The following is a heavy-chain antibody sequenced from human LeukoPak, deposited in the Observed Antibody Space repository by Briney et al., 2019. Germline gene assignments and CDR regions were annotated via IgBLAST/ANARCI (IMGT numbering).Heavy chain of an antibody. J-gene: IGHJ4*02. CDR1: GFTFSSYS. CDR3: ASPRLGSSGPGDY. CDR2: ISSSSSYI. Sequence: GGSLRLSCAASGFTFSSYSMNWVRQAPGKGLEWVSSISSSSSYIYYADSVKGRFTISRDNAKNSLYLQVNSLRAEDTAVYYCASPRLGSSGPGDYWGQGTLVTVSS. V-gene: IGHV3-21*01. D-gene: IGHD6-19*01.